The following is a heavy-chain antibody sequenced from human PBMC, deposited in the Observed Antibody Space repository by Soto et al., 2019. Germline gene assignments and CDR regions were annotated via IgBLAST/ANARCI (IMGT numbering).Heavy chain of an antibody. CDR3: ARDRNTLLGMYV. CDR1: GFTVSSNY. Sequence: EVQLVESGGGLVQPGGSLRLSCAASGFTVSSNYMSWVRQAPGKGLEWVSVIYSGDSTYYADSVKGRFTISRDNSKNTLYLQMNSLRAEDTAVYYCARDRNTLLGMYVWGQGTTVTVSS. V-gene: IGHV3-66*01. J-gene: IGHJ6*02. CDR2: IYSGDST.